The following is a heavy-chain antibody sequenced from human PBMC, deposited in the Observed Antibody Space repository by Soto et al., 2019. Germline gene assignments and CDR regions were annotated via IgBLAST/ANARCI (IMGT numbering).Heavy chain of an antibody. Sequence: GGSLRLSCAASGFTFSTYAMSWVRQAPGKGLEWVSGISGSGDITHYADSVKGRFTISKDISKNSLSLQLDSLGVEDTAVYFCVKDDGGYPSTAPHWGQGTLVTVSS. J-gene: IGHJ4*02. D-gene: IGHD3-22*01. V-gene: IGHV3-23*01. CDR2: ISGSGDIT. CDR3: VKDDGGYPSTAPH. CDR1: GFTFSTYA.